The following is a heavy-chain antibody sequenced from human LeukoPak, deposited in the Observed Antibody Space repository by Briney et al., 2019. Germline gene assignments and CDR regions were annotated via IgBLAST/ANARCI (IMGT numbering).Heavy chain of an antibody. Sequence: PGGSLRLSCAASGFTLSSYEMNWIRQAPGKGLEWVSYISSSGSTIYYADSVKGRFTISRDNAMNSLYLQMNSLRAEDTAVYYCARDWSVVTPFHAFDIWGQGTMVTVSS. V-gene: IGHV3-48*03. CDR1: GFTLSSYE. CDR2: ISSSGSTI. CDR3: ARDWSVVTPFHAFDI. J-gene: IGHJ3*02. D-gene: IGHD3-22*01.